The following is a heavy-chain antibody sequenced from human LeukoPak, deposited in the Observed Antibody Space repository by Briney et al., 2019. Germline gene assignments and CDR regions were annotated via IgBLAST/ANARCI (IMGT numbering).Heavy chain of an antibody. CDR2: FYPGDSDT. V-gene: IGHV5-51*01. CDR1: EYTFVSYW. D-gene: IGHD5-12*01. CDR3: ARVRGDVASIWLDY. Sequence: GESLKISCTGSEYTFVSYWIAWVRQMPGKGLEWMGIFYPGDSDTRYSPSFQGQVTFSADKSINTAYLHWSSLKASDTAMYYCARVRGDVASIWLDYWGQGTLVTVSS. J-gene: IGHJ4*02.